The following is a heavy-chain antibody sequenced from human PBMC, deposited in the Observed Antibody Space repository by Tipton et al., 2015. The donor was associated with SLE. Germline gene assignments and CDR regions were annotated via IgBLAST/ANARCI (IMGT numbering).Heavy chain of an antibody. Sequence: TLSLTCTVSGGSISSYYWSWIRQPAGKGLEWIGRIYISGSTNYNPSLKSRVTMSVDTSKNQFSLKLSSVTAADTAVYYCAADYGDYADPLGYWGQGTLVTVSS. V-gene: IGHV4-4*07. D-gene: IGHD4-17*01. CDR3: AADYGDYADPLGY. CDR2: IYISGST. CDR1: GGSISSYY. J-gene: IGHJ4*02.